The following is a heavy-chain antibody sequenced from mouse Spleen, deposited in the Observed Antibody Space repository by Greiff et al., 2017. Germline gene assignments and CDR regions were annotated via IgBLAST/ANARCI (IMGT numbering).Heavy chain of an antibody. Sequence: VQLQQPGAELVKPGASVTMSCKASGYTFTSYWITWVQPRPGQGLEWIGDIYPGSGSTNYNEKFKSKATLTVDTSSSTAYMQLSSLTSEDSAVYYCARIDAYGNYFDEWGQGTTLTVSS. V-gene: IGHV1-55*01. J-gene: IGHJ2*01. D-gene: IGHD2-1*01. CDR2: IYPGSGST. CDR1: GYTFTSYW. CDR3: ARIDAYGNYFDE.